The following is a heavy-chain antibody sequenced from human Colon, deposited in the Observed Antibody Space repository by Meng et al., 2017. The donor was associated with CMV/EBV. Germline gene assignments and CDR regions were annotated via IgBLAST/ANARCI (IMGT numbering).Heavy chain of an antibody. Sequence: GGSLRLSCAASGFSFSSHSINWVRQAPGQGLEWVSAISRSSNNIYYADSVKGRFTISRDNAKNSLYLQMDSLRAEDTAVYYCSSCGGDCFYNNYYGMDFWGQGTTVTVSS. J-gene: IGHJ6*02. CDR3: SSCGGDCFYNNYYGMDF. CDR2: ISRSSNNI. V-gene: IGHV3-21*01. CDR1: GFSFSSHS. D-gene: IGHD2-21*01.